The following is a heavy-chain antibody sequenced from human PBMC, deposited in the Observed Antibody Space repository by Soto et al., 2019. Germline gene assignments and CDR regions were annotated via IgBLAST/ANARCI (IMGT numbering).Heavy chain of an antibody. CDR3: ARSDCYGVCRGKWLDP. J-gene: IGHJ5*02. V-gene: IGHV4-4*02. CDR2: IYPSGTT. CDR1: GGSISSDDW. D-gene: IGHD2-21*02. Sequence: QVQLQESGPGLVKPSGTLSLTCAVSGGSISSDDWWTWVRQTPGKGLEWIGEIYPSGTTNYNPSLLGRVTIAVDKAKSQFSLRLDSVTAADTAVYYCARSDCYGVCRGKWLDPWGQGILVTVSS.